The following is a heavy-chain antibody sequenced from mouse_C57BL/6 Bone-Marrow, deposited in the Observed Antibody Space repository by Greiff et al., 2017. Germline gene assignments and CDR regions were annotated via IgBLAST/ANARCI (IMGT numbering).Heavy chain of an antibody. D-gene: IGHD2-4*01. CDR1: GYTFTSYW. CDR3: ARIGGLRRRDWYFDV. Sequence: QVQLQQSGAELVKPGASVKLSCKASGYTFTSYWMHWVKQRPGRGLEWIGRIDPNSGGTKYTEKFKSKATLTVDKPSSTACMQLSSLTSEDSAVYYCARIGGLRRRDWYFDVWGTGTTVTVSS. J-gene: IGHJ1*03. V-gene: IGHV1-72*01. CDR2: IDPNSGGT.